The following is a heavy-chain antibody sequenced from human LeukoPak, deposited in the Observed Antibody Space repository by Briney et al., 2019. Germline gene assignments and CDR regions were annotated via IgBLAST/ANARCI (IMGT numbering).Heavy chain of an antibody. J-gene: IGHJ6*03. CDR3: ARHKNYYDSSGYYTSYYYYMDV. D-gene: IGHD3-22*01. V-gene: IGHV4-39*01. CDR2: IYYSGST. CDR1: GGSISSSSYY. Sequence: SETLPLTCTVSGGSISSSSYYWGWIRQPPGKGLEWIGTIYYSGSTYYNPSLKSRVTISVDTSKNQFSLKLSSVTAADTAVYYCARHKNYYDSSGYYTSYYYYMDVWGKGTTVTISS.